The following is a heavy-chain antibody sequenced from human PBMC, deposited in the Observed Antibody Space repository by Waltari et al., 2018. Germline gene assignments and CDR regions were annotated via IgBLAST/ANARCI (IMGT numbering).Heavy chain of an antibody. D-gene: IGHD3-10*01. CDR3: ALEYYGGNPPLYFFDH. J-gene: IGHJ4*02. CDR1: GVIFSNQA. V-gene: IGHV1-69*10. Sequence: QVQLVQSGAEVKKPGSSVKVSCKASGVIFSNQAISWVGKDSGQGLEWMGGNITFLTMTNYAQNFQGRVTITAEKSTSTAYMELSGLKYEDTAVYYCALEYYGGNPPLYFFDHWGQGTLVIVSS. CDR2: NITFLTMT.